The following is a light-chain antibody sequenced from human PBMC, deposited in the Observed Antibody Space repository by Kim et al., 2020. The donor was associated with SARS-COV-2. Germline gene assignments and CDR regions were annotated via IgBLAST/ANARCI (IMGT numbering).Light chain of an antibody. CDR2: GNT. Sequence: QSVLTQPPSVSGAPGQRVTISCTGSSSSIGAGSDVHWYQQLPGTAPKLLIYGNTNRPSGVPDRFSGSKSGTSASLAITGLQAEDEADYYCQSYDSSLNGWVFGGGTQLTVL. CDR1: SSSIGAGSD. V-gene: IGLV1-40*01. J-gene: IGLJ3*02. CDR3: QSYDSSLNGWV.